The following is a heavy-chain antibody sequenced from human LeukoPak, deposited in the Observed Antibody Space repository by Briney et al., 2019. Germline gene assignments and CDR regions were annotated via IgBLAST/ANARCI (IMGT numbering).Heavy chain of an antibody. CDR2: IYTSGST. CDR1: GGSISGYY. V-gene: IGHV4-4*07. Sequence: NPSETLSLTCTVSGGSISGYYWSWIRQPAGKGLEWIGRIYTSGSTNYNPSLKSRVTLSVDTSKNQFSLKLSSVTAADTAVYYCARDIRSRDFWSGYSLSDYYMDVWGKGTTVTVSS. J-gene: IGHJ6*03. D-gene: IGHD3-3*01. CDR3: ARDIRSRDFWSGYSLSDYYMDV.